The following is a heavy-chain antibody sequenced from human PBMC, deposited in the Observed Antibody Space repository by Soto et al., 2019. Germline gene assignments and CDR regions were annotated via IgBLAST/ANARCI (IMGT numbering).Heavy chain of an antibody. J-gene: IGHJ4*02. CDR3: APLKVRGVMPGDY. Sequence: KTSETLSLTCTVSGGSISSSSYYWGWIRQPPGKGLEWIGSIYYSGSTYYNPSLKSRVTISVDTSKNQFSLKLSSVTAADTAVYYCAPLKVRGVMPGDYWGQGTLVTVSS. CDR2: IYYSGST. CDR1: GGSISSSSYY. D-gene: IGHD3-10*01. V-gene: IGHV4-39*01.